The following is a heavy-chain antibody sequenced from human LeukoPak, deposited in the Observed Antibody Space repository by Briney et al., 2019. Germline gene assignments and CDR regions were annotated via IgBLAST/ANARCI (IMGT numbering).Heavy chain of an antibody. CDR3: ARHRRLGHFDY. CDR2: INHSGST. V-gene: IGHV4-39*01. Sequence: SETLSLTCTVSGDSISSSDYYWAWIRQPPGKGLEWIGEINHSGSTNYNPSLKSRVTISVDTSKNQFSLKLSSVTAADTAVYYCARHRRLGHFDYWGQGTLVTVSS. J-gene: IGHJ4*02. CDR1: GDSISSSDYY. D-gene: IGHD6-19*01.